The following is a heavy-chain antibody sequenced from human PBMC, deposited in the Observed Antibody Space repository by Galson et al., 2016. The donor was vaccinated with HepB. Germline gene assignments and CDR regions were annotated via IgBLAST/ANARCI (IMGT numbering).Heavy chain of an antibody. CDR3: ARGYSYGGGIY. J-gene: IGHJ1*01. Sequence: TLSLTCTVSGGSISSADYYWSWLRQHAGKGLEWIGYLYYSGSTYYNPSLKSRVTMSIDPSKNQFSLKMTSVTAADTAVYYCARGYSYGGGIYWGRGTLVTVSS. CDR1: GGSISSADYY. D-gene: IGHD5-18*01. CDR2: LYYSGST. V-gene: IGHV4-31*03.